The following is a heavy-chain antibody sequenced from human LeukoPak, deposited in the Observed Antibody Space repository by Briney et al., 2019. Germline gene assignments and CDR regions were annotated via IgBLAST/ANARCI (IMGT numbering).Heavy chain of an antibody. J-gene: IGHJ6*03. CDR2: ISGSGAST. D-gene: IGHD5-12*01. CDR3: AKGGGYEAQYYYYYLDV. Sequence: GGSLRLSCAASGFTFSNFGMTWVRQAPGKGLEWVSAISGSGASTYYADSVKGRFTISRDNSKNTLYLQMKSLRAEDTAVYYCAKGGGYEAQYYYYYLDVWGKGTTVTISS. CDR1: GFTFSNFG. V-gene: IGHV3-23*01.